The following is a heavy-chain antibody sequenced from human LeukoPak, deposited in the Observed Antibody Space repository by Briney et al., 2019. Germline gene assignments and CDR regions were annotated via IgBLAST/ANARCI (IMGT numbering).Heavy chain of an antibody. Sequence: TGGSLRLSCAASGFTFGSYGMSWVRQAPGKGQEWVSFISPSGDRTSNADSVEGRFTISRDNPRDTLYLQMNSLRDEDTAGYYCAIMHGYYDGSGYWVQWGQGTLVTVSS. V-gene: IGHV3-23*01. CDR1: GFTFGSYG. J-gene: IGHJ4*02. CDR2: ISPSGDRT. CDR3: AIMHGYYDGSGYWVQ. D-gene: IGHD3-22*01.